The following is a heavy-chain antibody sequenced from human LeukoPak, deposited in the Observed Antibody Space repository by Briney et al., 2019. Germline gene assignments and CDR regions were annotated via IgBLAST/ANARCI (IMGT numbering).Heavy chain of an antibody. CDR1: SGSISSYY. V-gene: IGHV4-59*08. CDR3: ASLPGYAFDI. J-gene: IGHJ3*02. CDR2: IYYSGSS. Sequence: SETLSLTCTVSSGSISSYYWSWIRQPPGKGLEWIGYIYYSGSSNYNPSLKSRVTISVDTSKNQFSLKLSSVTAADTAVYYCASLPGYAFDIWGQGTMVTVSS.